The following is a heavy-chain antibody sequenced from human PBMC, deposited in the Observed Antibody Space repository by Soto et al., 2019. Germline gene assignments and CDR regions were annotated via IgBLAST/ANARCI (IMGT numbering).Heavy chain of an antibody. V-gene: IGHV4-31*03. Sequence: PSETLSLTCTVSGGSISSGGYYWSWIRQHPGKGLEWIGYIYYSGSTYYNPSLKSRVTISVDTSKNQFSLKLSSVTAADTAVYYCACVVTAIRNFDYWGQGTLVTVSS. CDR3: ACVVTAIRNFDY. CDR2: IYYSGST. J-gene: IGHJ4*02. D-gene: IGHD2-21*02. CDR1: GGSISSGGYY.